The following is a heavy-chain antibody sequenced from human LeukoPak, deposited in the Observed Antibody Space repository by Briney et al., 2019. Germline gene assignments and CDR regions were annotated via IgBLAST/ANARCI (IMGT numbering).Heavy chain of an antibody. J-gene: IGHJ3*02. V-gene: IGHV4-59*01. CDR2: IYYSGST. CDR3: ARAPAPTAGAFDI. D-gene: IGHD4-17*01. CDR1: GGSISSYY. Sequence: SETLSLTCTVSGGSISSYYWSWIRQPPGKGLEWIGYIYYSGSTNYNPSLKSRVTISVDTSKNQFSLKLSSVTAADTAVYYCARAPAPTAGAFDIWGQGTMVTVSS.